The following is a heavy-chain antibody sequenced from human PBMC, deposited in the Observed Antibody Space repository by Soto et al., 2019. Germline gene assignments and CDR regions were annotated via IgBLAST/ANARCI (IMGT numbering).Heavy chain of an antibody. CDR2: MNPNSGNT. J-gene: IGHJ5*02. V-gene: IGHV1-8*01. Sequence: QVQLVQSGAEVKKPGASVKVSCKASGYTFTSYDINWVRQATGQGLEWMGWMNPNSGNTGYAQKFQGRVTMTRNTDISTAYMELSSLRSEDTAVYYCARERKYYDVWSGYYTGNWFDPWGQGTLVTVSS. D-gene: IGHD3-3*01. CDR1: GYTFTSYD. CDR3: ARERKYYDVWSGYYTGNWFDP.